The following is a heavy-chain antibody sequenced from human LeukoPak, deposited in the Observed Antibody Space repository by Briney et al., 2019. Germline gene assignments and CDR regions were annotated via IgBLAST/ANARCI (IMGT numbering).Heavy chain of an antibody. D-gene: IGHD6-19*01. V-gene: IGHV6-1*01. CDR1: GDSVSGNSAS. CDR3: AGGEVKALAGYALGS. J-gene: IGHJ1*01. Sequence: SQTLSLTCAISGDSVSGNSASWNWIRLSPSRGLEWLGRTYYRSKWYTDYAISVRSRMTIDPDTSKNQFSLQLSSVTPEDTAVYYCAGGEVKALAGYALGSWGQGTLVTVSS. CDR2: TYYRSKWYT.